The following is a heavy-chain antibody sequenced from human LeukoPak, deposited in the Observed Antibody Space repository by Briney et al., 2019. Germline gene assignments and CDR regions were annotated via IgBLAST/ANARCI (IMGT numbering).Heavy chain of an antibody. CDR3: AKDTGILTSYQLYYYYYYGMDV. Sequence: GGSLRLSCAASGFTFSSYGMHWFRQAPGKGLEWVAFIRYDGSNKYYADSVKGRFTISRDNSKNTLYLQMNSLRAEDTAVYYCAKDTGILTSYQLYYYYYYGMDVWGQGTTVTVSS. D-gene: IGHD3-9*01. CDR2: IRYDGSNK. J-gene: IGHJ6*02. V-gene: IGHV3-30*02. CDR1: GFTFSSYG.